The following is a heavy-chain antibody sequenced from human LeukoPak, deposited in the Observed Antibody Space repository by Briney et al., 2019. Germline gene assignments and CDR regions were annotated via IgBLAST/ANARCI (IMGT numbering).Heavy chain of an antibody. CDR1: GGSISSYC. Sequence: SETLSLTCAVSGGSISSYCWSWIQQPQGKGLEWIGILYYSGSTNYNRSLKSRVTISVDMSKNQFSLKLRSVTAADTAVYYCARTTEGGYTYDYFYYYYMDVWGKGTTVTISS. J-gene: IGHJ6*03. CDR2: LYYSGST. CDR3: ARTTEGGYTYDYFYYYYMDV. D-gene: IGHD5-18*01. V-gene: IGHV4-59*01.